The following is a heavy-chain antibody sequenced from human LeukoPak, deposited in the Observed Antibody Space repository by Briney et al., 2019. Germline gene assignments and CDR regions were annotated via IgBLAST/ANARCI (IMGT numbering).Heavy chain of an antibody. CDR3: ARAGGLPYHFDY. J-gene: IGHJ4*02. CDR1: GYSISSGYY. Sequence: RASETLSLTCAVSGYSISSGYYWGWIRQPPGQGLEWIGSIYHSGSTYYNPSLKRRVTISVDTSKNQFSLKLSSVTAADTAMFYCARAGGLPYHFDYWGQGTLVTVSS. D-gene: IGHD3-16*01. V-gene: IGHV4-38-2*01. CDR2: IYHSGST.